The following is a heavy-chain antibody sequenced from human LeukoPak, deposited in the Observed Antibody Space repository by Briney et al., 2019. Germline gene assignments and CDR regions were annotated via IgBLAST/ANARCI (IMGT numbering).Heavy chain of an antibody. D-gene: IGHD3-10*01. CDR3: TRHASMPITMLLTAPFDI. Sequence: PGRSLRLSCAASGFTFDNYTINWVRQAPGKGLEWVSFIRSKASGGSTDYAASVKGRFTISRDDSKCFAYLQMNSLKTEDTDVYYCTRHASMPITMLLTAPFDIWGQGTMVTVSS. CDR2: IRSKASGGST. J-gene: IGHJ3*02. CDR1: GFTFDNYT. V-gene: IGHV3-49*04.